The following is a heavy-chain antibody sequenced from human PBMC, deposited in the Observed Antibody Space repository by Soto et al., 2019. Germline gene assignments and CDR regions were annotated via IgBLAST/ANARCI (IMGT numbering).Heavy chain of an antibody. CDR1: GGPISNFY. CDR2: VYYTGST. J-gene: IGHJ6*03. Sequence: ASETLSLTCTVSGGPISNFYWSWILQPPWKGLEWIGYVYYTGSTSYNPSLKRRVTFSADSSRGQFSLRLNSVTAADTAVYYCARTVLGPDLLADSFVDYYYYMDVWGQGTTVTVSS. V-gene: IGHV4-59*08. D-gene: IGHD3-9*01. CDR3: ARTVLGPDLLADSFVDYYYYMDV.